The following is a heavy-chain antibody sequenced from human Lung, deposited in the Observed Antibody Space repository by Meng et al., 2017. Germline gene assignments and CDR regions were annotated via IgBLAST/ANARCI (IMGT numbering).Heavy chain of an antibody. D-gene: IGHD4-11*01. CDR3: ARGPTTMAHDFDY. V-gene: IGHV4-34*01. CDR1: GGSFSDYY. CDR2: IHHSGST. Sequence: QVPLQQWGAGLLKPSETRSLTCVVSGGSFSDYYWIWIRQPPGKGLEWIGEIHHSGSTNYNPSLESRATISVDTSQNNLSLKLSSVTAADSAVYYCARGPTTMAHDFDYWGQGTLVTVSS. J-gene: IGHJ4*02.